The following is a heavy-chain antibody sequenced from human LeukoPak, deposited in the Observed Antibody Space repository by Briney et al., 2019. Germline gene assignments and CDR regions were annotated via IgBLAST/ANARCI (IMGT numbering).Heavy chain of an antibody. CDR2: ISAYNGNT. D-gene: IGHD2-2*01. CDR1: GYTFTSYG. CDR3: ARDTLGYCSSTSCLDAFDI. J-gene: IGHJ3*02. V-gene: IGHV1-18*01. Sequence: ASVKVSCKASGYTFTSYGISWVRQAPGQGLEWTGWISAYNGNTNYAQKLQGRVTMTTDTSTSTAYMELRSLRSDDTAVYYCARDTLGYCSSTSCLDAFDIWGQGTMVTVSS.